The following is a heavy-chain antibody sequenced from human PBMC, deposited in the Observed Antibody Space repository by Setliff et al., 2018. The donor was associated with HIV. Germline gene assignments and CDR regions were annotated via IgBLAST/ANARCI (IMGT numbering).Heavy chain of an antibody. CDR1: GGSFSGYY. CDR3: ARWGDGYNSYDS. J-gene: IGHJ4*02. V-gene: IGHV4-34*11. D-gene: IGHD5-12*01. Sequence: PSETLSLTCAVYGGSFSGYYWSWTRQPPGKGLEWIGTVYYDASTIYTPSLNSRVIISVDTSKSQFSLNLSSVTAADTAVYYCARWGDGYNSYDSWGQGTLVTVSS. CDR2: VYYDAST.